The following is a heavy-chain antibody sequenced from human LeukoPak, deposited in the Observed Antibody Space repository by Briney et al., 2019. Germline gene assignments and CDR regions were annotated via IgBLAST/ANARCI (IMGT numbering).Heavy chain of an antibody. CDR1: GFTFSRYS. D-gene: IGHD3-22*01. CDR3: ARDAYYYDSSGYYS. V-gene: IGHV3-48*01. CDR2: IRSSGDTK. Sequence: GGSLRLSCVVSGFTFSRYSMNWVRQAPGKGLEWVSYIRSSGDTKYYADSVKGRFTISRHNSKNTLYLQMNSLRAEDTAVYYCARDAYYYDSSGYYSWGQGTLVTVSS. J-gene: IGHJ4*02.